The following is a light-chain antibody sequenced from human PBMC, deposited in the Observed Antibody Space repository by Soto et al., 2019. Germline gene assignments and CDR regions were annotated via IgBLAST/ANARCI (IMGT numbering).Light chain of an antibody. CDR3: QQYDNLYT. Sequence: DIPMTQSPSSLSASVGDRVTITCQASQDISNYLNWYQQKPGKAPKLLIYDASNLETGVPSRFSGSGSGTDFTFTISSLQPDDIATYYCQQYDNLYTFGQGTKLEIK. J-gene: IGKJ2*01. V-gene: IGKV1-33*01. CDR2: DAS. CDR1: QDISNY.